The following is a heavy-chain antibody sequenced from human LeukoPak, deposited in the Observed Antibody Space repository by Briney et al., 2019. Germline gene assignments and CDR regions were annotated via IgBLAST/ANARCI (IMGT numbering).Heavy chain of an antibody. CDR2: INPNSGGT. J-gene: IGHJ5*02. CDR1: GYTFTGYY. CDR3: ARGLFLSWANWFDP. Sequence: ASVKVSCKASGYTFTGYYMHWVRQAPGQGLEWMGWINPNSGGTNYAQKFQGRVTMTRDTSISTAYMELSRLRSDDTAVYYCARGLFLSWANWFDPWGQGTLVTASS. V-gene: IGHV1-2*02.